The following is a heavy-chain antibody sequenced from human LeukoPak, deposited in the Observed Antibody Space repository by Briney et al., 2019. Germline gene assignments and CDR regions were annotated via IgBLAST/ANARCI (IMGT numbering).Heavy chain of an antibody. J-gene: IGHJ6*02. CDR1: GFTFSSYW. Sequence: GGSLRLSCADPGFTFSSYWMSWVRQAPGKGLEWVANIKQDGSEKDYVDSVKGRFTISRDNAKNSLYLQMNSLRAEDTAVYYCARYCGGDCYGMDVWGQGTTVTVSS. CDR2: IKQDGSEK. D-gene: IGHD2-21*01. V-gene: IGHV3-7*01. CDR3: ARYCGGDCYGMDV.